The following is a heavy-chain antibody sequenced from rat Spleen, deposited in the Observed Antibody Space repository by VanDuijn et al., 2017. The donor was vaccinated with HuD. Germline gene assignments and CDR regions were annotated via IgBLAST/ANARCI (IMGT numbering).Heavy chain of an antibody. CDR2: VSSGGNT. J-gene: IGHJ2*01. CDR3: TKGLQWSPYYFDY. Sequence: QVQLKESGPGLVQPSQTLSLTCTVSGFSLTSDGVSWVRQPPGKGLEWIAAVSSGGNTYYDSTLKSRLSISRDTSKSQVFLKMNSLQTEDTAIYYCTKGLQWSPYYFDYWGQGVMVTVSS. D-gene: IGHD1-1*01. CDR1: GFSLTSDG. V-gene: IGHV2S12*01.